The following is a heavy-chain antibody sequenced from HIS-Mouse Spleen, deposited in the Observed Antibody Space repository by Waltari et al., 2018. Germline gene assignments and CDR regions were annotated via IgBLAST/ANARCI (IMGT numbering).Heavy chain of an antibody. J-gene: IGHJ3*02. D-gene: IGHD3-3*01. CDR2: IYTSGST. CDR3: ARDFHDFWSGYYGGDKKHDAFDI. CDR1: GCPISSYY. V-gene: IGHV4-4*07. Sequence: QVQLQESGPGLVKPSETLSLTCTVSGCPISSYYWIWLRQTAGKGLDWIGRIYTSGSTNYNPSLKSRVTMSVDTSKNQFSLKLSSVTAADTAVYYCARDFHDFWSGYYGGDKKHDAFDIWGQGTMVTVSS.